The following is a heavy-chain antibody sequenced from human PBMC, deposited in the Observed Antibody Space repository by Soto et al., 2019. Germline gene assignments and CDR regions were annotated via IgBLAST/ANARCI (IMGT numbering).Heavy chain of an antibody. CDR3: ARLRPTDLLDY. J-gene: IGHJ4*02. D-gene: IGHD4-4*01. CDR2: INHSGST. V-gene: IGHV4-34*01. CDR1: GGSFSGYY. Sequence: PSETLSLTCAVYGGSFSGYYWSWIRQPPGKGLEWIGEINHSGSTNHNPSLKSRVTISVDTSKNQFSLKLSSVTAADTAVYYCARLRPTDLLDYWGQGTLVTVSS.